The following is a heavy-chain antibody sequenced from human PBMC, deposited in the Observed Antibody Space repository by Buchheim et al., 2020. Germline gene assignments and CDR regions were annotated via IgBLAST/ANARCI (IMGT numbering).Heavy chain of an antibody. V-gene: IGHV4-59*01. D-gene: IGHD1-26*01. CDR3: ARDRGSYGDLYYFDY. Sequence: QVQLQESGPGLVKPSETLSLTCTVSGGSISSYYWSWIRQPPGKGLEWIGYIYYSGSTNYNPSLKRRVTISVDKSKNQLFLKLSSVTAADTAVYYCARDRGSYGDLYYFDYWGQGTL. J-gene: IGHJ4*02. CDR2: IYYSGST. CDR1: GGSISSYY.